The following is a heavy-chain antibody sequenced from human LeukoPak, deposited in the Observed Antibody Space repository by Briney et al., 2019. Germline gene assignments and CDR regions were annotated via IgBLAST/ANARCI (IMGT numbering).Heavy chain of an antibody. CDR1: GGTFSSYA. D-gene: IGHD2-8*01. J-gene: IGHJ5*02. CDR3: ARIFMLDVYNWFDP. CDR2: IIPIFGTA. V-gene: IGHV1-69*05. Sequence: SVKVSCKASGGTFSSYAISWVRQAPGQGLEWMGGIIPIFGTANYAQKFQGRVTITTDESTSTAYMELSSLRSEDTAVYYCARIFMLDVYNWFDPWGQGTLVTVSS.